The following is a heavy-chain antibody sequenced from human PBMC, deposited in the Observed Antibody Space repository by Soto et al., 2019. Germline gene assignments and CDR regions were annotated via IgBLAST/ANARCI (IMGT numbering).Heavy chain of an antibody. D-gene: IGHD3-22*01. CDR3: ARPQMYYYDSSGYPLGY. CDR2: IYPGDSDT. V-gene: IGHV5-51*01. CDR1: GDSFTSYW. J-gene: IGHJ4*02. Sequence: PGESLKISCKGSGDSFTSYWIGWVRQMPGKGLEWMGIIYPGDSDTRYSPSFQGQVTISADKSISTAYLQWSSLKASDTAMYYCARPQMYYYDSSGYPLGYWRQGTLVPV.